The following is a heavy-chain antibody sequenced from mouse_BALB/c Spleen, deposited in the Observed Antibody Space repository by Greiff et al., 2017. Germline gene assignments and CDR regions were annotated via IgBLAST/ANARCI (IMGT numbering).Heavy chain of an antibody. D-gene: IGHD2-1*01. CDR2: INSNGGST. CDR3: ARDGNIYAMDY. Sequence: EVHLVESGGGLVKPGGSLKLSCAASGFTFSSYGMSWVRQTPDKRLELVATINSNGGSTYYPDSVKGRFTISRDNAKNTLYLQMSSLKSEDTAMYYCARDGNIYAMDYWGQGTSVTVSS. J-gene: IGHJ4*01. V-gene: IGHV5-6-3*01. CDR1: GFTFSSYG.